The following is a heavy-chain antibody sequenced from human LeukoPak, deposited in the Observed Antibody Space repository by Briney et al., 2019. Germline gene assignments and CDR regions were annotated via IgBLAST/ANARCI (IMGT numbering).Heavy chain of an antibody. D-gene: IGHD2-2*02. CDR3: ARAYCSSTSCYTP. V-gene: IGHV4-34*01. CDR1: GGSFSGYY. Sequence: SKTLSLTCAVYGGSFSGYYWSWIRQPPGKGLEWIGEINHSGSTNYNPSLKSRVTISVDTPKNQFSLKLSSVTAADTAVYYCARAYCSSTSCYTPWGQGTLVTVSS. CDR2: INHSGST. J-gene: IGHJ5*02.